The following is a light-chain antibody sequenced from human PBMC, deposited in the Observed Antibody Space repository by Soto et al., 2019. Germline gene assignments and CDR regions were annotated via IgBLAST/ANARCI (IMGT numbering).Light chain of an antibody. Sequence: EIVLTQSPGTLSESPGERDTLSCRASQSVSSSYLAWYQQKPGQAPRLLIYGASSRATGIPDRFSGSGSGTDFTLTISRLEPEDFTVYYCQQYGRSQTFGQGTKLEIK. CDR3: QQYGRSQT. V-gene: IGKV3-20*01. CDR1: QSVSSSY. CDR2: GAS. J-gene: IGKJ2*01.